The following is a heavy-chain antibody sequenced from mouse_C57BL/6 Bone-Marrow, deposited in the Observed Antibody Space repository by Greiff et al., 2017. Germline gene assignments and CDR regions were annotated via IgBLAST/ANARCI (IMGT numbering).Heavy chain of an antibody. V-gene: IGHV5-4*03. CDR2: ISDGGSYT. Sequence: EVKVVESGGGLVKPGGSLKLSCAASGFTFSSYAMSWVRQTPEKRLEWVATISDGGSYTYYPDNVKGRFTISRDNAKNNLYLQMSHLKSEDTAVYYCARGQGAIYDGYSPFAYWGQGTLVTVSA. CDR3: ARGQGAIYDGYSPFAY. CDR1: GFTFSSYA. J-gene: IGHJ3*01. D-gene: IGHD2-3*01.